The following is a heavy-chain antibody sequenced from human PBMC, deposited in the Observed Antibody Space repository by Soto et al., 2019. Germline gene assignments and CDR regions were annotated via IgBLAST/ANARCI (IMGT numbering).Heavy chain of an antibody. D-gene: IGHD2-15*01. CDR1: GFTFSSYG. CDR2: IWYDGSNK. J-gene: IGHJ4*02. V-gene: IGHV3-33*01. Sequence: QVQLVESGGGVVQPGRSLRLSCAASGFTFSSYGMHWVRQAPGKGLEWVAVIWYDGSNKYYADSVKGRFTISRDNSKNTQHLQMNSLRAEDTAVYYCARDSGASLDYWGQGPLVTVSS. CDR3: ARDSGASLDY.